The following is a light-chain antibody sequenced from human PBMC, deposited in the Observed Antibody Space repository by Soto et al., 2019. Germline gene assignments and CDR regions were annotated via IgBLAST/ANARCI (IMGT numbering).Light chain of an antibody. CDR2: GAS. J-gene: IGKJ1*01. CDR3: QQYGSSPQT. CDR1: QSVSNNY. V-gene: IGKV3-20*01. Sequence: EILLPQYPGTLSLSPGERGTLSCRASQSVSNNYLAWFQHKPGQAPRLLIFGASTRATGIPDRFSGSGSGTRFTLTISSLEPEDFAVYYCQQYGSSPQTFGQGTKVDIK.